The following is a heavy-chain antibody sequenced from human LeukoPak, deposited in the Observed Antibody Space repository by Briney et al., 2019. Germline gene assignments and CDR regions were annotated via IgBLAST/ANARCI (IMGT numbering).Heavy chain of an antibody. CDR2: IYTDGDT. CDR1: GFLVSNNH. V-gene: IGHV3-66*01. Sequence: GGSLRLSCAASGFLVSNNHMSWVRQSPGKGLEWVSVIYTDGDTYYSDSVRGRFTISRDNSKNTVYLQMNNLRADDTSVYYCARDPGYCSRGHCYSYDYWGQGTLVTGSS. J-gene: IGHJ4*02. CDR3: ARDPGYCSRGHCYSYDY. D-gene: IGHD2-15*01.